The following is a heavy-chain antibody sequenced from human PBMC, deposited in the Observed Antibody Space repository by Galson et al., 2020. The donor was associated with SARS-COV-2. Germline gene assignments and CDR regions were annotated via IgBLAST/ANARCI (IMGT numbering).Heavy chain of an antibody. D-gene: IGHD3-9*01. Sequence: GESLKISCAASGFTFSSYSMNWVRQAPGKGLEWVSSISSSSSYIYYADSVKGRFTISRDNAKNSLYLQMNSLRAEDTAVYYCAREFPSDYDILTGRDGMDVWGQGTTVTVSS. CDR2: ISSSSSYI. V-gene: IGHV3-21*01. CDR1: GFTFSSYS. CDR3: AREFPSDYDILTGRDGMDV. J-gene: IGHJ6*02.